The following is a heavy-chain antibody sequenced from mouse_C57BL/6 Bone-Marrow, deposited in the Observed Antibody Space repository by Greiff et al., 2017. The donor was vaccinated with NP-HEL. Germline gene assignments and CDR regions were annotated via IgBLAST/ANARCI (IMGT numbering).Heavy chain of an antibody. Sequence: QVQLKQPGAELVMPGASVKLSCKASGYTFTSYWMHWVKQRPGQGLEWIGEIDPSDSYTNYNQKFKGKSTLTVDKSSSTAYMQLSSLTSEDSAVYYCARIHWGYAMDYWGQGTSVTVSS. CDR2: IDPSDSYT. D-gene: IGHD4-1*01. V-gene: IGHV1-69*01. CDR1: GYTFTSYW. CDR3: ARIHWGYAMDY. J-gene: IGHJ4*01.